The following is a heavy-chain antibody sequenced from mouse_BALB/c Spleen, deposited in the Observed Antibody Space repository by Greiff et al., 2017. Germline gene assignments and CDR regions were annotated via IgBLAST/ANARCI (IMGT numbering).Heavy chain of an antibody. CDR3: TKQHYRYWYFDV. CDR1: GYTFTSYY. V-gene: IGHV1S81*02. J-gene: IGHJ1*01. Sequence: QVQLQQSGAELVKPGASVKLSCKASGYTFTSYYMYWVKQRPGQGLEWIGEINPSNGGTNFNEKFKSKATLTVDKSSSTAYMQLSSLTSEDSAVYYCTKQHYRYWYFDVWGAGTTVTVSS. CDR2: INPSNGGT. D-gene: IGHD2-14*01.